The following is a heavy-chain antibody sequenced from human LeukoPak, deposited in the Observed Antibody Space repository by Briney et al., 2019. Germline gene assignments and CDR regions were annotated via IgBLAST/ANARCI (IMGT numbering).Heavy chain of an antibody. D-gene: IGHD6-13*01. CDR3: ARLYVSGSWYRGYYFDY. V-gene: IGHV3-20*04. Sequence: GGSLRLSCAASGFTFDDYGMSWVRQAPGKGLEWVSGINWNGGSTGYADYVKGRFTISRDNAKNSLYLQMNRLRAEDTALYYCARLYVSGSWYRGYYFDYWGQGTLVTVSS. J-gene: IGHJ4*02. CDR2: INWNGGST. CDR1: GFTFDDYG.